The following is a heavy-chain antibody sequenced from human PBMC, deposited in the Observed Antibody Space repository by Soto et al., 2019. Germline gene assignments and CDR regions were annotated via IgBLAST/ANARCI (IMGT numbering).Heavy chain of an antibody. D-gene: IGHD3-22*01. V-gene: IGHV5-51*01. J-gene: IGHJ6*02. CDR3: AVNYYDSSGYYSDYYYGMDV. Sequence: GESLKISCKGSGYSFNTYWIGWVRQMPGKGLEWMGIIYPGDSDTRYSPSFQGQVTISADKSISTAYLQWSSLKASDTAMYYCAVNYYDSSGYYSDYYYGMDVWGQGTTVTVSS. CDR2: IYPGDSDT. CDR1: GYSFNTYW.